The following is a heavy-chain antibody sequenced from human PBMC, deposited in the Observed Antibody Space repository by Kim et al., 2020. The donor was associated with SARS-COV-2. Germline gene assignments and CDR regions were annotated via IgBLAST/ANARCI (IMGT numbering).Heavy chain of an antibody. CDR3: ARDQGSSTWYYYYGMDV. V-gene: IGHV3-21*01. Sequence: PVKGRFTISRDNAKNSLYLQMNSLRAEDTAVYYCARDQGSSTWYYYYGMDVWGQGTTVTVSS. J-gene: IGHJ6*02. D-gene: IGHD6-13*01.